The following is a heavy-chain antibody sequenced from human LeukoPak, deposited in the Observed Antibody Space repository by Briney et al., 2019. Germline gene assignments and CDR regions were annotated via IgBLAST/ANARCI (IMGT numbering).Heavy chain of an antibody. D-gene: IGHD1-26*01. CDR3: SRESGAFCPFGY. J-gene: IGHJ4*02. CDR1: GGSISSTNW. V-gene: IGHV4-4*02. CDR2: ISLRGLT. Sequence: PSETLSLTCGVSGGSISSTNWWSWVRRPPGQGLEWIGEISLRGLTNYNPSLKSRVTMSLDNSKNLLSLILTSVTAADTAVYYCSRESGAFCPFGYWGQGTLVTVSS.